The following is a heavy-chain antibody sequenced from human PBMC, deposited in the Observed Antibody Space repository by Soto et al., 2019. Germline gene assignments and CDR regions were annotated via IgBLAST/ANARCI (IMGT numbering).Heavy chain of an antibody. CDR1: GDSITSSPYY. CDR2: IYFRGNS. Sequence: QVQLQQSGPGLVKPSQTLSVTCTVSGDSITSSPYYWSWVRQLPGRGLEWIGYIYFRGNSYYNPSRKSRVTISLDRSKNQFSLELNSVTAADTALYFCARSGGTNSWYGVFDFWGQGTLVNVSS. V-gene: IGHV4-30-4*01. D-gene: IGHD1-7*01. CDR3: ARSGGTNSWYGVFDF. J-gene: IGHJ4*02.